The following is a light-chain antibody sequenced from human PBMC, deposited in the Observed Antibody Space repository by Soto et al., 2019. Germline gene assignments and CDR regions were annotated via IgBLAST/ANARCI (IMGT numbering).Light chain of an antibody. CDR1: QTIYSN. CDR2: RAS. Sequence: IVRTQSPATLSVSPGERATLSCRAGQTIYSNVAWYKQRPGQAPRLLIYRASTRATGVPARFSGSGSGTEFTLTISGLQSEDFALYYCQQYQNLWTFGQGTKVEIK. V-gene: IGKV3-15*01. J-gene: IGKJ1*01. CDR3: QQYQNLWT.